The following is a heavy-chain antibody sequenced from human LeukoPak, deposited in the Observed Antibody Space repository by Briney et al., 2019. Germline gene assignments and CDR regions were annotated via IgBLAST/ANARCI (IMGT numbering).Heavy chain of an antibody. CDR3: AKDYYDFWSGYSD. Sequence: GGSLRLSCAASGFTFSTYWMSWVRQAPGKGLEWVSAISGSGGSTYYADSVKGRFTISRDNSKNTLYLQMNSLRAEDTAVYYCAKDYYDFWSGYSDWGQGTLVTVSS. V-gene: IGHV3-23*01. CDR2: ISGSGGST. CDR1: GFTFSTYW. D-gene: IGHD3-3*01. J-gene: IGHJ4*02.